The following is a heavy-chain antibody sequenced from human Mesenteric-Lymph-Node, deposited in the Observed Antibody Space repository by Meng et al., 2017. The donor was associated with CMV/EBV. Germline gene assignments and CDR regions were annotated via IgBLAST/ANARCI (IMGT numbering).Heavy chain of an antibody. Sequence: GGSLRLSCAASGFTFSTYAMTWVRQAPGKGLEWLSTISGSGGSTYYADSVEGRFTISRDSAKNSIYLQMNSLRAEDTALYYCVGESQPGGCDYWGQGTLVTVSS. CDR1: GFTFSTYA. CDR3: VGESQPGGCDY. CDR2: ISGSGGST. J-gene: IGHJ4*02. V-gene: IGHV3-23*01. D-gene: IGHD1-14*01.